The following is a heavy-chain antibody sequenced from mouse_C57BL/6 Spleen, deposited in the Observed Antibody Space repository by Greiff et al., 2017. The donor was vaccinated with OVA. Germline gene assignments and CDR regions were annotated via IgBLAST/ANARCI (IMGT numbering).Heavy chain of an antibody. CDR3: ARDYGNYDWYFDV. CDR2: ISYDGSN. D-gene: IGHD2-1*01. J-gene: IGHJ1*03. V-gene: IGHV3-6*01. CDR1: GYSITSGYY. Sequence: EVQLVESGPGLVKPSQSLSLTCSVTGYSITSGYYWNWIRQFPGNKLEWMGYISYDGSNNYNPSLKNRISITRDTSKNQFFLKLNSVTTEDTATYYCARDYGNYDWYFDVWGTGTTVTVSS.